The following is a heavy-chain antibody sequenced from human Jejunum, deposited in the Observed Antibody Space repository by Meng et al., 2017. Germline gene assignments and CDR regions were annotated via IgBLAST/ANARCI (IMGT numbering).Heavy chain of an antibody. Sequence: HVQLAESGPGLGRPSETLSLTCSVSGDYVSSDNYYWSWIRQPPGKGLEWIGYVYYSGHTDCNPSLKSRLSISIDTSKNHFSLKLSSVTAADTAVYYCARTPLYSGSYYFDPWGQGALVTVSS. CDR2: VYYSGHT. D-gene: IGHD1-26*01. J-gene: IGHJ4*02. V-gene: IGHV4-61*03. CDR1: GDYVSSDNYY. CDR3: ARTPLYSGSYYFDP.